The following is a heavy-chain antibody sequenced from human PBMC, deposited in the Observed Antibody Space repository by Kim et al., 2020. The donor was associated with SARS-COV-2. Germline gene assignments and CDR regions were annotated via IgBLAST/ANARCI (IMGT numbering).Heavy chain of an antibody. CDR3: ASVDIVATMAFDY. CDR2: INHSGST. CDR1: GGSFSGYY. D-gene: IGHD5-12*01. V-gene: IGHV4-34*01. Sequence: SETLSLTCAVYGGSFSGYYWSWIRQPPGKGLEWIGEINHSGSTNYNPSLKSRVTISVDTSKNQLSLKLSSVTAADTAVYYCASVDIVATMAFDYWGQGTLVTVSS. J-gene: IGHJ4*02.